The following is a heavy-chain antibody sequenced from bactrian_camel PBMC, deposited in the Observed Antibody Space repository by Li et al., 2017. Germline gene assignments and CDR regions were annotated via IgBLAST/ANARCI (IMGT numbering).Heavy chain of an antibody. Sequence: DVQLVESGGDSVQAGGSLRLSCAVSGETDKTRNMAWFRQAPGKEREGVAAIYRHGDFTYYGDSVRGRFTIAQDNAKTTAYLQMTSLKPEDSALYFCAAGQTCGNWWKASEFGYWGQGTQVTVS. J-gene: IGHJ6*01. CDR1: GETDKTRN. CDR2: IYRHGDFT. D-gene: IGHD7*01. CDR3: AAGQTCGNWWKASEFGY. V-gene: IGHV3S40*01.